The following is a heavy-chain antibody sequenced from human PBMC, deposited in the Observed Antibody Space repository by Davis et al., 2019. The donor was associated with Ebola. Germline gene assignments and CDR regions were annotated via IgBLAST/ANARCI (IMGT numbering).Heavy chain of an antibody. CDR3: AKDTSNIWFDV. Sequence: GESLKISCAASGFVFRNYVMSWVRQAPGKGLEWVSTLGTSADTYYADSVKGRFTISRDNAKNTLYLQMNSLQVEDTAIYYCAKDTSNIWFDVWGQGTMVTVSS. CDR1: GFVFRNYV. D-gene: IGHD1-26*01. CDR2: LGTSADT. V-gene: IGHV3-23*01. J-gene: IGHJ3*01.